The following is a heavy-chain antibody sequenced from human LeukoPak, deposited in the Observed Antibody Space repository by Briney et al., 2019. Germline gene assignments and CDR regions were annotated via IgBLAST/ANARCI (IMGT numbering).Heavy chain of an antibody. CDR1: GFTFSSYG. D-gene: IGHD5-18*01. CDR2: IRYDGSNK. V-gene: IGHV3-30*02. J-gene: IGHJ4*02. Sequence: GGSLRLSCAASGFTFSSYGMYWVRQAPGKGLEWVAFIRYDGSNKYYADSVKGRFTVSRDNSKNTLYLQMNSLRAEDTAVYYCASLKVDTVIVEDYWGQGTLVTVSS. CDR3: ASLKVDTVIVEDY.